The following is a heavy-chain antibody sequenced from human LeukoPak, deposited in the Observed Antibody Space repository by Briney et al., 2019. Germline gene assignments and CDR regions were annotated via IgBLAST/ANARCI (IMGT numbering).Heavy chain of an antibody. V-gene: IGHV4-59*02. CDR2: TYYSGST. CDR1: GGSVSSHY. J-gene: IGHJ3*02. D-gene: IGHD1-26*01. Sequence: SETLSLTRTVSGGSVSSHYWSWIRQPPGKGLEWMGYTYYSGSTHYNPSLTSRVTISVDTSKNQFSLRLSSVTAADTAIYYCARGPFRGTGDGALDIWGQGTMVTVS. CDR3: ARGPFRGTGDGALDI.